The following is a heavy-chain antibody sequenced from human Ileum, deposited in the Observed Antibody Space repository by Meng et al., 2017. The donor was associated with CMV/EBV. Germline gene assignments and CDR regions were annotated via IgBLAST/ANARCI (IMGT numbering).Heavy chain of an antibody. V-gene: IGHV3-48*03. CDR3: ARDDAQYYYDSSGSLDY. CDR2: ISSSGSTI. CDR1: GFTFSSYE. Sequence: GGSLRLSCAASGFTFSSYEMNWVRQAPGKGLEWVSYISSSGSTIYYADSVKGRFTISRDNAKNSLYLQMNSLRAEDTALYYCARDDAQYYYDSSGSLDYWGQGTLVTVSS. D-gene: IGHD3-22*01. J-gene: IGHJ4*02.